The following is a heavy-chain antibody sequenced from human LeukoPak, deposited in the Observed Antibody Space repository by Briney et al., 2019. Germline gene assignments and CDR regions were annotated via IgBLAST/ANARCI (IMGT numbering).Heavy chain of an antibody. D-gene: IGHD3-22*01. CDR1: GGSISSSSNY. J-gene: IGHJ3*02. CDR3: ASGHARITMIVVVIFDAFDI. Sequence: PSETLSLTCTVSGGSISSSSNYWGWIRQPPGKGLECIGSIYYSGSTYYNPSLKSRVTISVDTSKNQFSLKLSSVTAADTAVYYCASGHARITMIVVVIFDAFDIWGQGTMVTVSS. V-gene: IGHV4-39*01. CDR2: IYYSGST.